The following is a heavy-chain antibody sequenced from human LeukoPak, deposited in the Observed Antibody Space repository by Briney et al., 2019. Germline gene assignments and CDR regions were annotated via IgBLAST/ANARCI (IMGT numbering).Heavy chain of an antibody. V-gene: IGHV3-21*01. CDR1: GFTFSSYS. J-gene: IGHJ4*02. D-gene: IGHD2-2*01. CDR2: ISSSSSYI. CDR3: ARDPRWDCSSTSCPQPY. Sequence: GGSLRLSCAASGFTFSSYSMNWVRQAPGKGLEWVSSISSSSSYIYYADSVKGRFTISRDNAKNSLYLQMNSLRAEDTAVYYCARDPRWDCSSTSCPQPYWGQETLVTVSS.